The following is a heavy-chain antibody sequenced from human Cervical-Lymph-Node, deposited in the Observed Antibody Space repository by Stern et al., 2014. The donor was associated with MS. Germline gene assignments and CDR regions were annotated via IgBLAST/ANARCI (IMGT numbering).Heavy chain of an antibody. J-gene: IGHJ5*02. CDR2: IFPVLGTP. Sequence: QVQLVQSGAEVTKPGSSVKVSCEASGCTFSKFRSSWVRQAPGQGLEWMAGIFPVLGTPTYTQDFRGRVTTTADVSTSTVYMELSSLRSDDTAVYYCARSSETSDRWYSLGYDLWGQGTLVTVSS. V-gene: IGHV1-69*01. CDR3: ARSSETSDRWYSLGYDL. D-gene: IGHD6-13*01. CDR1: GCTFSKFR.